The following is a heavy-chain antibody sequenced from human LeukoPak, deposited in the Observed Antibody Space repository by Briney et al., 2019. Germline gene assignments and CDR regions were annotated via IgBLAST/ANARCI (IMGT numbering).Heavy chain of an antibody. J-gene: IGHJ3*02. Sequence: SVKVSCKASGGTFSSYTISWVRQAPGQGLEWMGRIIPILGIANYAQKFQGRVTITADKSTSTAYMELSSLRSDDTAIYYCARAYPQGVVVVPPAVGRAFDIWGQGTMVIVSS. CDR3: ARAYPQGVVVVPPAVGRAFDI. V-gene: IGHV1-69*02. D-gene: IGHD2-2*01. CDR1: GGTFSSYT. CDR2: IIPILGIA.